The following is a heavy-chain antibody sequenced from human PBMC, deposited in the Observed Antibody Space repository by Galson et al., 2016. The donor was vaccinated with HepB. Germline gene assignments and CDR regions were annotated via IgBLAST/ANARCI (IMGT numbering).Heavy chain of an antibody. CDR3: AGDGIQLGRRCYQSYYGWDV. CDR1: GYSFPNYW. V-gene: IGHV5-51*03. D-gene: IGHD1-1*01. Sequence: QSGAEVKKPGESPKISCKASGYSFPNYWIGWVRQMPGKGLEWVGIIYPADSDARYSPSFQGRVFISADKSIKTAYLQWSSLEASDTAIYYGAGDGIQLGRRCYQSYYGWDVWGQVTTVTVSS. J-gene: IGHJ6*02. CDR2: IYPADSDA.